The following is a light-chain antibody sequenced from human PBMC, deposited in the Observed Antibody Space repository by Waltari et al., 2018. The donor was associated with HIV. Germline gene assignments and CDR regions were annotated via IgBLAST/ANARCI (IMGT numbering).Light chain of an antibody. V-gene: IGLV1-40*01. CDR3: QSYDSSLSGSWV. Sequence: QSVLTQPPSVSGAPGQRVTFSCTGSSSTIGAGYDVHWYQQLPGTAPKLLIDGNNNRPSGVPDRFSGSKSGTSASLAITGLQAEDEADYYCQSYDSSLSGSWVFGGGTKLTVL. CDR1: SSTIGAGYD. CDR2: GNN. J-gene: IGLJ3*02.